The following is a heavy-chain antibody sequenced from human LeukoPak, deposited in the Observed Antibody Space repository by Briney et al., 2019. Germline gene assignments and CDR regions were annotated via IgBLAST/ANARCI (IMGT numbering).Heavy chain of an antibody. Sequence: SETLSLTCTVSGGSISSSSYYWGWIRQPPGKGLEWIGSIYYSGSTYYNPSLKSRVTISVDTSKNQFSLKLSSVTAADTAVYYCARGLASGYPPIPFDYWGQGTLVTVSS. CDR3: ARGLASGYPPIPFDY. D-gene: IGHD3-3*01. CDR2: IYYSGST. CDR1: GGSISSSSYY. V-gene: IGHV4-39*01. J-gene: IGHJ4*02.